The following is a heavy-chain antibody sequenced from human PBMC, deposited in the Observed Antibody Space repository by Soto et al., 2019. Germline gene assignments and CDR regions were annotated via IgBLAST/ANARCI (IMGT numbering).Heavy chain of an antibody. J-gene: IGHJ4*02. D-gene: IGHD6-13*01. CDR1: GGTFSSYA. CDR2: IIPIFGIA. Sequence: ASVKVSCKASGGTFSSYAISWVRQAPGQGLEWMGGIIPIFGIANYAQKFQGRVTITADKSTSTAYMELSSLRSEDTAVYYCARDVEDSSSWYVDYWGQGTLVTVSS. CDR3: ARDVEDSSSWYVDY. V-gene: IGHV1-69*10.